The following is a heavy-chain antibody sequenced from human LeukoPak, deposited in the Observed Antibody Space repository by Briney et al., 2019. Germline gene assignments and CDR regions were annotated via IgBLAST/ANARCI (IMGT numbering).Heavy chain of an antibody. V-gene: IGHV3-30*03. CDR1: GFTFSSYG. J-gene: IGHJ5*02. D-gene: IGHD5-24*01. CDR3: ARGVSGYNQPGNWFDP. Sequence: GGSLRLSCAASGFTFSSYGMHWVRQAPGKGLEWVAVISYDGSNKYYADSVKGRFTISRDNSKNTLYLQMNSLRAEDTAVYYCARGVSGYNQPGNWFDPWGQGTLVTVSS. CDR2: ISYDGSNK.